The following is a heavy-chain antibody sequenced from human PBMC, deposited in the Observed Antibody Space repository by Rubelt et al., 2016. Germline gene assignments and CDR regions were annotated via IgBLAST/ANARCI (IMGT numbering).Heavy chain of an antibody. V-gene: IGHV4-34*01. Sequence: QVQLQQWGAGLLKPSETLSLTCAVYGGSFSGYYWSWIRQPPGKGLEWIGEINHSGSTNYNPSLKSRVTISVDTSKNQFSLKLSSVTAADTAVYYCARVRWSGYYPTYYYGMDVWGQGTTVTVSS. J-gene: IGHJ6*02. CDR2: INHSGST. D-gene: IGHD3-3*01. CDR1: GGSFSGYY. CDR3: ARVRWSGYYPTYYYGMDV.